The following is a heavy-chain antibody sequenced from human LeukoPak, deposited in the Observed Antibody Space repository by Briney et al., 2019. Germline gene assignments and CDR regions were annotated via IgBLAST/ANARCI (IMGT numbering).Heavy chain of an antibody. V-gene: IGHV3-64D*09. CDR3: VKSPSDGLDV. CDR2: IFANGDIT. CDR1: GFTFSTYP. Sequence: GGSLRLSCSASGFTFSTYPMHWVRQAPGKGLEYVPTIFANGDITSYAASVKGRFTTSRYNSKNTLYLQMSSLRPEDTAVYYCVKSPSDGLDVWGQGTTVTVSS. J-gene: IGHJ6*02.